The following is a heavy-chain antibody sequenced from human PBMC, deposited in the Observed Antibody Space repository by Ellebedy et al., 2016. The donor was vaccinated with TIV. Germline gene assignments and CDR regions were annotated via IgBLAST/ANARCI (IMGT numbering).Heavy chain of an antibody. V-gene: IGHV1-24*01. CDR1: GYTLTELS. D-gene: IGHD3-10*01. CDR2: FHPEDGKT. CDR3: ASGAVTERPDYAFKM. J-gene: IGHJ3*02. Sequence: ASVKVSCKVSGYTLTELSMHWLRQAPGKGLEWMGGFHPEDGKTIYPQKFQGRISMTKDTSTDTIYMELRSLRSADTALYYCASGAVTERPDYAFKMWGQGTMVTVSS.